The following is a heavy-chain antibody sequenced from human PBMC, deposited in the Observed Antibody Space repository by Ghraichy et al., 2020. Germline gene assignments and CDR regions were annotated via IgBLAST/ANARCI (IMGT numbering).Heavy chain of an antibody. CDR2: IIPIFGTT. D-gene: IGHD6-13*01. Sequence: LVKVSCKASGGTLSSYSFAWVRQPPGQGLEWMGGIIPIFGTTNFAQTFQGRLTITADTSTGTAYMELHSLTSEDTAIYFCARDAAYFDFWGQGTPVTVSS. J-gene: IGHJ4*02. CDR3: ARDAAYFDF. V-gene: IGHV1-69*06. CDR1: GGTLSSYS.